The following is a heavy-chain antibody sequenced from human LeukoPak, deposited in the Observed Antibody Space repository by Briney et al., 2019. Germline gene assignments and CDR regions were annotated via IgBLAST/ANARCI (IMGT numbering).Heavy chain of an antibody. D-gene: IGHD2-2*01. J-gene: IGHJ4*02. Sequence: GGSLRLSCAASGFTFSSYGLSWVRQAPGKGLEWISTNTASGVTTYYADSVKGRFTISRDNAKNSLYLQMNSLRVEDTAVYYCARDPFCSSTSCYIDYWGQGTLVTVSS. V-gene: IGHV3-48*04. CDR2: NTASGVTT. CDR1: GFTFSSYG. CDR3: ARDPFCSSTSCYIDY.